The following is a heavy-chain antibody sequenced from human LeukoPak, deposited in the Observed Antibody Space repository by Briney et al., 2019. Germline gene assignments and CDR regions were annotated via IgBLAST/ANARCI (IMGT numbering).Heavy chain of an antibody. CDR2: INPNSGGT. Sequence: GASVKVSCKASGYTFTGYYMHWVRQAPGQRLEWMGWINPNSGGTNYAQKFQGRVTMTRDTSISTAYMELSRLRSDDTAVYYCARDPSAAARFRGHSGEYYFDYWGQGTLVTVSS. CDR1: GYTFTGYY. J-gene: IGHJ4*02. D-gene: IGHD6-6*01. CDR3: ARDPSAAARFRGHSGEYYFDY. V-gene: IGHV1-2*02.